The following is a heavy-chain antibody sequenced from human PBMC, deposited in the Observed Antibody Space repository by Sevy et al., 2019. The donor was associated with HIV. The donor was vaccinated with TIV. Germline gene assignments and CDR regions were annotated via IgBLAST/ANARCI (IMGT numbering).Heavy chain of an antibody. Sequence: SETLSLTCTVSGGSISSGGYYWSWIRQHPGKGLEWIGYIYYSGSTYYNPSLKSRVTISVDTSKNQFSLKLSPVTAADTAVYYCARAGFRGDMGGAFDIWGQGTMVTVSS. J-gene: IGHJ3*02. D-gene: IGHD3-10*01. CDR1: GGSISSGGYY. V-gene: IGHV4-31*03. CDR2: IYYSGST. CDR3: ARAGFRGDMGGAFDI.